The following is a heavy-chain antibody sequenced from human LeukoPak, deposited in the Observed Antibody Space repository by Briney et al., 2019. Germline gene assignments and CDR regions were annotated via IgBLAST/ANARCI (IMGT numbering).Heavy chain of an antibody. Sequence: PSETLSLTCTVSGGSISSSSYYWGWIRQPPGKGLEWIGSIYYSGSTYYNPSLKSRVTISVDTSKNQFSLQLNSVTPEDTAVYYCARDDSSGHYYSRGAEYVFDIWGQGTMVTVSS. J-gene: IGHJ3*02. D-gene: IGHD3-22*01. V-gene: IGHV4-39*07. CDR2: IYYSGST. CDR1: GGSISSSSYY. CDR3: ARDDSSGHYYSRGAEYVFDI.